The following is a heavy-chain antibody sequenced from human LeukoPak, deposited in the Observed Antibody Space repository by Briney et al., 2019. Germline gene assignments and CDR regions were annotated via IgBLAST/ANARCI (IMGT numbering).Heavy chain of an antibody. Sequence: ASVKVSCKASGYTFTSYGISWVRQAPGQGLEWMGWISAYNGNTNYAQKLQGRVTMTTDTSTSTAYMELRSLRSDDTAVYYCARVGYSNYDILTGYYGPAYYYYMDVWGKGTTVTVSS. D-gene: IGHD3-9*01. J-gene: IGHJ6*03. V-gene: IGHV1-18*01. CDR1: GYTFTSYG. CDR3: ARVGYSNYDILTGYYGPAYYYYMDV. CDR2: ISAYNGNT.